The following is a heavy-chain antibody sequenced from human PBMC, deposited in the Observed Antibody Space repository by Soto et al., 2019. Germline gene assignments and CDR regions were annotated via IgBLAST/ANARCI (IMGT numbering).Heavy chain of an antibody. CDR1: GGSISSYY. Sequence: SETLSLTCTVSGGSISSYYWSWIRQPPGKGLEWIGYIYNSGNTNYNPSLKSRVTISVDTSKNQFSLKLSSVTAADTAVYYCARMPGPIYSYYYMDVWGKGTTVTVSS. D-gene: IGHD2-2*01. CDR3: ARMPGPIYSYYYMDV. V-gene: IGHV4-59*01. J-gene: IGHJ6*03. CDR2: IYNSGNT.